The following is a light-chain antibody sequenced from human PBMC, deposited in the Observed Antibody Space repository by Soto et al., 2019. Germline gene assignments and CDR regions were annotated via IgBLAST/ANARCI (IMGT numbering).Light chain of an antibody. V-gene: IGLV2-8*01. J-gene: IGLJ1*01. CDR2: EVN. CDR1: SSDVGGYNF. CDR3: NSYAGSNIYV. Sequence: QSVLTQPPSASGSPGQSVTISCSGTSSDVGGYNFVSWYQHHPGKAPKLIIYEVNKRPSGVPNRFSGSKSGNTASLTVSGLQAEDEADYYCNSYAGSNIYVFGTGTKVTV.